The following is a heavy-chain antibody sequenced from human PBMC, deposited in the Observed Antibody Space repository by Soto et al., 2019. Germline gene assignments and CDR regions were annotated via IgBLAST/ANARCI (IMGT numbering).Heavy chain of an antibody. D-gene: IGHD3-10*01. Sequence: SETLSLTCSVSGGSINSYWWSWIRQPAGKGLEWIGRVYSSGTTDYNPSLNSRATLSVETSKNQFSLKLSSVTAADTAVYYCASDIGSYDYGEGYWGQGTQVTVSS. CDR3: ASDIGSYDYGEGY. J-gene: IGHJ4*02. CDR2: VYSSGTT. V-gene: IGHV4-4*07. CDR1: GGSINSYW.